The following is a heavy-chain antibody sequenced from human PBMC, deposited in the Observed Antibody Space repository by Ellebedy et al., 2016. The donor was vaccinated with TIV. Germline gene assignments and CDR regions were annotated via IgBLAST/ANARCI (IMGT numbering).Heavy chain of an antibody. CDR3: AKGKNISPFDY. CDR1: GFSFTTYA. D-gene: IGHD2/OR15-2a*01. V-gene: IGHV3-23*01. CDR2: ISGSGTST. J-gene: IGHJ4*02. Sequence: GESLKISCSASGFSFTTYAMSWVRQAPGKGLEWVSAISGSGTSTYYADSVKGRFTISRDNSKNTLYVQMNSLRVEDTAIYYCAKGKNISPFDYWGQGTLVTVSS.